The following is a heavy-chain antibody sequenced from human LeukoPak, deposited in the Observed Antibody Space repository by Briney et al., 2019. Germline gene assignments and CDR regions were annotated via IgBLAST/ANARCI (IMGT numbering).Heavy chain of an antibody. CDR2: ISWDGGST. V-gene: IGHV3-43D*03. D-gene: IGHD6-25*01. CDR1: GFTFDDYA. Sequence: SGGSLRLSCAASGFTFDDYAMHWVRQAPGKGLEWVSLISWDGGSTYYADSVKGRFTISRDSSKNSLYLQMNSLRAEDTALYYCAKTSGYEDLYYFDYWGEGTLVTVSS. CDR3: AKTSGYEDLYYFDY. J-gene: IGHJ4*02.